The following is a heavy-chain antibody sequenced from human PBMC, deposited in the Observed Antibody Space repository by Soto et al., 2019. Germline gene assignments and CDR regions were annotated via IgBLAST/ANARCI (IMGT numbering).Heavy chain of an antibody. D-gene: IGHD2-8*01. Sequence: SVKVSCKASAGTFRSYAISWVRQAPGQGLEWMGEIIPIFGTAKYAQKFQGRVTITADESTSTAYMELSSLRSEDTAVYYCARAGLYCTNDICAIDYWGQGTLVTVSS. J-gene: IGHJ4*02. CDR2: IIPIFGTA. CDR1: AGTFRSYA. V-gene: IGHV1-69*13. CDR3: ARAGLYCTNDICAIDY.